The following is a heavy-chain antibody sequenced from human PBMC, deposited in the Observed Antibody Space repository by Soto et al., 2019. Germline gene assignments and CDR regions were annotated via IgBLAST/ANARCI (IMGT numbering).Heavy chain of an antibody. J-gene: IGHJ3*02. CDR2: ISYDGSNK. V-gene: IGHV3-30*18. CDR1: GFTFSNYG. CDR3: AKDLGSGSYHFDAFDI. Sequence: QGQLVESGGGVVQPGRSLRLSCAASGFTFSNYGMHWVRQAPGKGLESVAVISYDGSNKYYADSVKGRFTISRDNSKNTLYLQINSVRAEDTAVYYCAKDLGSGSYHFDAFDIWGQGTMVTVSS. D-gene: IGHD1-26*01.